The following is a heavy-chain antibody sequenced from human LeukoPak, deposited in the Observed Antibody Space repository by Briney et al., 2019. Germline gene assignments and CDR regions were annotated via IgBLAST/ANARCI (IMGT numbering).Heavy chain of an antibody. D-gene: IGHD5-18*01. V-gene: IGHV1-69*01. CDR2: IIPIFGTA. Sequence: SVTVSCKASGGTFSSYAISWVRQAPGQGLEWMGGIIPIFGTANYAQKFQGRVTITADESTNTANMEMSSLRSEDTAVYYCARDRAMDLYYYIDVWGKGTTVTVSS. CDR3: ARDRAMDLYYYIDV. CDR1: GGTFSSYA. J-gene: IGHJ6*03.